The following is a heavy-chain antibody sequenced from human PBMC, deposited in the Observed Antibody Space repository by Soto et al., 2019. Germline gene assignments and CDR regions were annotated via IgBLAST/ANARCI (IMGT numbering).Heavy chain of an antibody. V-gene: IGHV4-31*03. CDR3: ARELRFGEDYYGMDV. CDR2: IYYSGST. CDR1: GGSISSGGYY. J-gene: IGHJ6*02. Sequence: QVQLQESGPGLVKPSQTLSLTCTVSGGSISSGGYYWSWIRQHPGKGLEWIGYIYYSGSTYYNPSLKSRVTISVDTSKSQFSLKLISVTDADAAVSYCARELRFGEDYYGMDVWGQGTTVTVSS. D-gene: IGHD3-10*01.